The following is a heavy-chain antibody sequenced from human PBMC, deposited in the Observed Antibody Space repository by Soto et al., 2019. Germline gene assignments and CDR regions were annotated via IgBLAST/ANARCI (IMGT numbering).Heavy chain of an antibody. CDR2: IFDGGYT. CDR3: VREGDCCDSNGFPLVDY. D-gene: IGHD3-22*01. Sequence: QVQLQESGPGLVKPSETLSLTCTVSGGSMSNYYWSWIRQPAGKGLEWIGRIFDGGYTNYNPARRSRVILSVAKSKRQVYLRLSCETAADTAVYNCVREGDCCDSNGFPLVDYCVPGTLLTVSS. CDR1: GGSMSNYY. J-gene: IGHJ4*02. V-gene: IGHV4-4*07.